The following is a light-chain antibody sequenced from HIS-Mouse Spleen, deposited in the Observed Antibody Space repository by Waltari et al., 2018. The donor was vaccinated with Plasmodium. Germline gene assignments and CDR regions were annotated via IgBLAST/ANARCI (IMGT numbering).Light chain of an antibody. CDR3: QQYYSYLLT. V-gene: IGKV1-8*01. CDR2: AAS. CDR1: QGISSY. Sequence: ALRMTKSPSPFSASTGDRVTITCRASQGISSYLAWYQQKPGKAPKLLIYAASTLQSGVPSRFSGSGSGTDFTLTISCLQSEDFATYYCQQYYSYLLTFGGGTKVEIK. J-gene: IGKJ4*01.